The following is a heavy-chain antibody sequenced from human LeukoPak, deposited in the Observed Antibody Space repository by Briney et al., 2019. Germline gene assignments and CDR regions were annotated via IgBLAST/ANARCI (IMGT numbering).Heavy chain of an antibody. D-gene: IGHD3-3*01. V-gene: IGHV1-18*01. CDR1: GYTFTSYG. Sequence: ASVKVSCKASGYTFTSYGISWVRQAPGQGLEWMGWISAYNGNTNYAQKLQGRVTMTTDTSTSTAYMELRSLRPDDTAVYYCAMTYYDFWWAGCYYMDVWGKGTTVTVSS. J-gene: IGHJ6*03. CDR2: ISAYNGNT. CDR3: AMTYYDFWWAGCYYMDV.